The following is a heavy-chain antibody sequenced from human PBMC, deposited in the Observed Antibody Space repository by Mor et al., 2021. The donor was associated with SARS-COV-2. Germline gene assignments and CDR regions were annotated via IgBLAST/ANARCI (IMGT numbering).Heavy chain of an antibody. V-gene: IGHV1-18*01. Sequence: GHGLELMRWINTYNGNTNYAQKFQGRVTMTTDTSTRTAYMELRRLISDDTAVYFCARSHTWGYSDSWCQGTLLTVSS. CDR2: INTYNGNT. J-gene: IGHJ4*02. CDR3: ARSHTWGYSDS. D-gene: IGHD1-26*01.